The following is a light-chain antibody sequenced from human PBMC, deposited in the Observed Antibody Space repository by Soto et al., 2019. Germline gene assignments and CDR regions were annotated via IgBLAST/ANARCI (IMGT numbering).Light chain of an antibody. CDR1: QSGLYSSNNQNY. Sequence: DIVMTQSPDSLAVALGERATINCKSSQSGLYSSNNQNYLAWYQQKPGQPPKRLIYWASTRESGVPDRFSGSGSGADFSLTISTLQTDGVAVEDCHQYYSMWFTFGPGTKVVIK. CDR3: HQYYSMWFT. J-gene: IGKJ3*01. CDR2: WAS. V-gene: IGKV4-1*01.